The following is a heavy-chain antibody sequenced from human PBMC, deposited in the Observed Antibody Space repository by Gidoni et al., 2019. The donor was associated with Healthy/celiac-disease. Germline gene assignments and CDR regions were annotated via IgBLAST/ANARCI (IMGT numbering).Heavy chain of an antibody. V-gene: IGHV3-13*01. D-gene: IGHD3-3*01. CDR3: AKGGFLEWPSSGGMDV. J-gene: IGHJ6*02. CDR2: IGTDGDT. CDR1: GFTFSSYD. Sequence: EVQLVESGGGLVQPGGSLRRSCAASGFTFSSYDMHWVRQATGKGLEWVSAIGTDGDTYYPGSVKGRFTISRENAKNSLYLQMNSLRAEDTAVYYCAKGGFLEWPSSGGMDVWGQGTTVTVSS.